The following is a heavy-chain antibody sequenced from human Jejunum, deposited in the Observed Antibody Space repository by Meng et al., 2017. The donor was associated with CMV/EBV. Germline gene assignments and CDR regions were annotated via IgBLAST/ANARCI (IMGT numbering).Heavy chain of an antibody. D-gene: IGHD4-17*01. Sequence: VQLVEPGGGLIQPGGSLRLSCAASGFSVRTVYMNWVRQAPGKGLEWVSVIYTDGDKYYADSVKGRFTISRDISNNMLFLQMNRLRAEDTAVYYCVRNGAGDHWGQGTLVTVSS. V-gene: IGHV3-53*01. J-gene: IGHJ4*02. CDR3: VRNGAGDH. CDR2: IYTDGDK. CDR1: GFSVRTVY.